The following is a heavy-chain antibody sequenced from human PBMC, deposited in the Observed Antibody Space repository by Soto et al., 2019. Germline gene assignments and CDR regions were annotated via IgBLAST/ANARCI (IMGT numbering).Heavy chain of an antibody. V-gene: IGHV3-23*01. CDR2: IRGSGGST. Sequence: EVQLLESGGGLVQPGGSLRLSCAASGFTFSSYAMSWVRQAPGKGLEWVSAIRGSGGSTYYADSVKGRFTISRDNSKNTLYLQMNSLRAEDTAVYYCATGLNVAPWELLFDYWGQGTLVTVSS. CDR1: GFTFSSYA. CDR3: ATGLNVAPWELLFDY. J-gene: IGHJ4*02. D-gene: IGHD1-26*01.